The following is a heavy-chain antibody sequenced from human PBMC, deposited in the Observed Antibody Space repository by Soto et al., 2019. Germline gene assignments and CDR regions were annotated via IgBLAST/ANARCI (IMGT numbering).Heavy chain of an antibody. J-gene: IGHJ5*01. Sequence: TLSLTCTVSGGSISSYYWSWIRQPPGKGLEWIGDIYYSGSTKYNPSLKSRITISIYTSKNQFSLKLTSVTAADTAVYYCAREIPYWFDSWGQGTPVTVSS. V-gene: IGHV4-59*01. CDR2: IYYSGST. CDR3: AREIPYWFDS. D-gene: IGHD2-21*01. CDR1: GGSISSYY.